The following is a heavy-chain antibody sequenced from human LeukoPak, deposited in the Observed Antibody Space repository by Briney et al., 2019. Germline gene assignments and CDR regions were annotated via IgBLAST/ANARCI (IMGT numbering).Heavy chain of an antibody. D-gene: IGHD6-19*01. Sequence: PGGSLRLSCVASGFTFDDYGMSWVRQAPGKGLEWVAVISSDGANKFYVDSVQGRSTISRDNSKNTVYLQMNSLRAEDTAVYYCAKGGSTGWFDYFDYWGQGTPVTVSS. CDR1: GFTFDDYG. V-gene: IGHV3-30*18. J-gene: IGHJ4*02. CDR2: ISSDGANK. CDR3: AKGGSTGWFDYFDY.